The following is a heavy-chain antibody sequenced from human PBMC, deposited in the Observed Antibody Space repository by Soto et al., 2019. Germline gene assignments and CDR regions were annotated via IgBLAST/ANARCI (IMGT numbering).Heavy chain of an antibody. Sequence: ASVKVSCKASGYTFTSYDINWVRQATGQGLEWMGWMNPNSGNTGYAQKFQGRVTMTRNTSISTAYMELSSLRSEDTAVYYCARAITIFGVVRPDYYYGMEVWGQGTTVTVSS. CDR2: MNPNSGNT. CDR1: GYTFTSYD. V-gene: IGHV1-8*01. CDR3: ARAITIFGVVRPDYYYGMEV. J-gene: IGHJ6*02. D-gene: IGHD3-3*01.